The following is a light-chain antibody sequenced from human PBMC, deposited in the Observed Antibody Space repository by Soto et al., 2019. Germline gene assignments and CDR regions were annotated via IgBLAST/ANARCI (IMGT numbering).Light chain of an antibody. Sequence: QSVLIQPPSASGTPGQRVSISCSGSRSNIGRDSVTWYQQLPAAAPKLLIFDNDQRPSGVPERFSGSKSGTSASLAISGLQSEDEADYYCAAWDDSLTAWVFGGGTKLTVL. CDR1: RSNIGRDS. CDR2: DND. J-gene: IGLJ3*02. CDR3: AAWDDSLTAWV. V-gene: IGLV1-44*01.